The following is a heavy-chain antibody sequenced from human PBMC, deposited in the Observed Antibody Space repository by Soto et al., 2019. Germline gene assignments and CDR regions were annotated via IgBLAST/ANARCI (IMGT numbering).Heavy chain of an antibody. D-gene: IGHD3-10*02. J-gene: IGHJ4*02. Sequence: PSQTLSLTCSVSGGSISSYYWSWIRQPQGKGLEWIGSIYYSGSTYYTPTRKSRVTISVDRSKTQFSLKLSSVTAADTAVYYCARHSYVFAYWGQGTLVTVSS. CDR1: GGSISSYY. CDR3: ARHSYVFAY. V-gene: IGHV4-39*01. CDR2: IYYSGST.